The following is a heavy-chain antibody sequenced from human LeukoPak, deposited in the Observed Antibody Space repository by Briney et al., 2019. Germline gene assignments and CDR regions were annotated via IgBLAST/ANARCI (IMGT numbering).Heavy chain of an antibody. J-gene: IGHJ6*03. CDR1: GFTFSSYG. V-gene: IGHV3-23*01. Sequence: GGSLRLSCAASGFTFSSYGMSWVRQAPGKGLEWVSAINTGGVSTYYADSVKGRFTISRDNSKNTLYLQMNSLRAEDTAVYYCAKDPRITFGGLRAYHYYMDVWGKGTTVTISS. D-gene: IGHD3-16*01. CDR2: INTGGVST. CDR3: AKDPRITFGGLRAYHYYMDV.